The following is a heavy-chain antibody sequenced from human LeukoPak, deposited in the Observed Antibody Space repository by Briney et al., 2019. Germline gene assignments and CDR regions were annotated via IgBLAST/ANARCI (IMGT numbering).Heavy chain of an antibody. Sequence: PGGSLRLSCAASGFTFSNSWMKWVRQAPGKGLEWVASIKQDGSERYYVDSVKGRFTISRDNANSLLYLQMNKLTDEDTAVYYCARCMSSCYYEQWGQGTLVTVSS. D-gene: IGHD3-22*01. CDR2: IKQDGSER. CDR3: ARCMSSCYYEQ. CDR1: GFTFSNSW. V-gene: IGHV3-7*01. J-gene: IGHJ4*02.